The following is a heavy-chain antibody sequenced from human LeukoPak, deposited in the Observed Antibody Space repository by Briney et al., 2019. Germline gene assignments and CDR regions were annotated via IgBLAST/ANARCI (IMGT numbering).Heavy chain of an antibody. D-gene: IGHD3-22*01. CDR2: IYSGGST. V-gene: IGHV3-53*01. Sequence: GGSLRLSCAASGFTVSSNYMSWVRQAPGKGLEWVSVIYSGGSTYYADSVKGRFTISRDNSENTLYLQMNSLRAEDTAVYYCAREGVRDSSIYYYGMDVWGQGTTVTVSS. CDR1: GFTVSSNY. J-gene: IGHJ6*02. CDR3: AREGVRDSSIYYYGMDV.